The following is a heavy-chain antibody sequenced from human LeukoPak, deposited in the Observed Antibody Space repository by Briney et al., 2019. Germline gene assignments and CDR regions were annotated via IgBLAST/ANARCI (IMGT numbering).Heavy chain of an antibody. CDR3: AREAAAGNHYYYYMDV. V-gene: IGHV4-39*02. CDR2: VHYTGST. D-gene: IGHD6-13*01. J-gene: IGHJ6*03. Sequence: PSETLSLTCTVSGGSVSSSTFSWGWIRQPPGKGLEWIASVHYTGSTFYNPSLKSRVTMTRDTSISTAYMELSRLRSDDTAVYYCAREAAAGNHYYYYMDVWGKGTTVTVSS. CDR1: GGSVSSSTFS.